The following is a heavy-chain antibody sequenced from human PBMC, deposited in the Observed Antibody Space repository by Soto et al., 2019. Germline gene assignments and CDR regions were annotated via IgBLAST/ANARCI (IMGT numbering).Heavy chain of an antibody. CDR2: INSDGSST. Sequence: EGQLVESGGNLIQPGGSLRLSYAASGFTFSSYWMHWVRQAPGKGLVWVSRINSDGSSTSYVDSVKGRFTISRDNAKNTLYLQMNSLSVEDTAVYYCARRGQEGPGLAHWGQGTLVTVSS. J-gene: IGHJ5*02. CDR1: GFTFSSYW. CDR3: ARRGQEGPGLAH. V-gene: IGHV3-74*01.